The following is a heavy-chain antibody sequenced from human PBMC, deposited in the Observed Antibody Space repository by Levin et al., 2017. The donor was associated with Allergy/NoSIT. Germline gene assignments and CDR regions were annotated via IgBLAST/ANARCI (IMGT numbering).Heavy chain of an antibody. CDR3: AKDGGKHQLVRDFDY. CDR2: ISGSGGIT. J-gene: IGHJ4*02. Sequence: GESLKISCAASGFMFSSYAMSWVRQAPGKGLEWVSSISGSGGITNYADSVKGRFSISRDNSNNTLYVQMNSLRAEDTALYYCAKDGGKHQLVRDFDYWGQGTLVTVSS. CDR1: GFMFSSYA. V-gene: IGHV3-23*01. D-gene: IGHD6-13*01.